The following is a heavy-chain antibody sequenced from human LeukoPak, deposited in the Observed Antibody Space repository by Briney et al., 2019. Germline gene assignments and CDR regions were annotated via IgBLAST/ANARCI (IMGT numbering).Heavy chain of an antibody. Sequence: PGGSLRLSCAASGFTFTDYYMTWTRQAPGQGLEWVSSMSGSGTTRYYADSVRGRFTISRAKNSLYLQVNSLRADDTAVYYCARDLAAAGDYWGQGTLVTVSS. J-gene: IGHJ4*02. CDR1: GFTFTDYY. CDR3: ARDLAAAGDY. CDR2: MSGSGTTR. V-gene: IGHV3-11*01. D-gene: IGHD6-13*01.